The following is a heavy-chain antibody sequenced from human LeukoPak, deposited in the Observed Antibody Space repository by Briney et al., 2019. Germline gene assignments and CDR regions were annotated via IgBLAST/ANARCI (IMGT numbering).Heavy chain of an antibody. Sequence: ASVKVSCKASGYTFTSYGISWVRQAPGQGLEWMGWISAYNGNTNYAQKLQGRVTMTTDTSTSTAYMELRSLTSDDTAVYYCAREYSGDHDGVGATTRGFYDRGQGTLVSFSS. CDR2: ISAYNGNT. CDR3: AREYSGDHDGVGATTRGFYD. D-gene: IGHD1-26*01. V-gene: IGHV1-18*01. J-gene: IGHJ4*02. CDR1: GYTFTSYG.